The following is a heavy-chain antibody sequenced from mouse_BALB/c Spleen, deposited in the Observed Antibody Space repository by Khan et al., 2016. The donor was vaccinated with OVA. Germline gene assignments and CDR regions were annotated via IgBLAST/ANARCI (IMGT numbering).Heavy chain of an antibody. J-gene: IGHJ2*01. CDR2: IYPGDGDT. CDR1: GYTFTSYW. V-gene: IGHV1-87*01. Sequence: VQLQESGAELARPGASVKLSCKASGYTFTSYWMQWVKQRPGQGLEWIGTIYPGDGDTRYTQKFKGKATLTADKSSSTVYMQLSSLTSEDSAVHYCASYRYDYFDYWGQGTTLTVSS. CDR3: ASYRYDYFDY. D-gene: IGHD2-14*01.